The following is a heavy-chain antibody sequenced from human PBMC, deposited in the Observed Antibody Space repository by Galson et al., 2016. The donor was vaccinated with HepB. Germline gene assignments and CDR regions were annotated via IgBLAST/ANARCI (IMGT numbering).Heavy chain of an antibody. D-gene: IGHD3-9*01. Sequence: SLTCAVSGGSISSSKWWSWVRQPPGKGLEWIGEISHSGSTNFNPSLKSRVTISIDKSQNQFSLKLSSVTAADTAVYYCARGGFDWLFHDALDIWGQGTMVTVSS. CDR3: ARGGFDWLFHDALDI. CDR1: GGSISSSKW. V-gene: IGHV4-4*02. J-gene: IGHJ3*02. CDR2: ISHSGST.